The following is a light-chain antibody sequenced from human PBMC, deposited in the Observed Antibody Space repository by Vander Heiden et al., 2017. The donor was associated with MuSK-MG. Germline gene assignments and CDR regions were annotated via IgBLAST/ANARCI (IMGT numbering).Light chain of an antibody. CDR1: QSVSSN. CDR2: GTS. Sequence: IVMTQSPATLSVSPGERATLSCRASQSVSSNLAWYQHKPGQAPRLLIYGTSTRATGIPARFSGTGSGTEFTLTISSLQSEDFAVYYCQQYHNWPPLTFGGGTKVEIK. V-gene: IGKV3-15*01. CDR3: QQYHNWPPLT. J-gene: IGKJ4*01.